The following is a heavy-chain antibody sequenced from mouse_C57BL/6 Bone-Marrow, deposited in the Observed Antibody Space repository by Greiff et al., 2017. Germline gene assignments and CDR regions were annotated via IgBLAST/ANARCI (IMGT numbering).Heavy chain of an antibody. D-gene: IGHD1-1*01. J-gene: IGHJ4*01. Sequence: QVQLQQSGAELARPGASVKLSCKASGYTFTSYGISWVKQRTGQGLEWIGEIYPRSGNTYYNEKFKGKATLTADKSSSTAYMQLSSLTSEDSAVYFCARSYYYYAMDYWGQGTSVTVSS. CDR1: GYTFTSYG. CDR2: IYPRSGNT. V-gene: IGHV1-81*01. CDR3: ARSYYYYAMDY.